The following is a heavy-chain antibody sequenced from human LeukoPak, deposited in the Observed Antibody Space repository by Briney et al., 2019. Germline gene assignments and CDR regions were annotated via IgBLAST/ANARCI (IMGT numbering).Heavy chain of an antibody. Sequence: SETLSLTCTVSGGSISSSSYYWGWIRQPPGKGLEWIGSIYYSGSTYHNPSLKSRVTISVDTSKNQFSLKLSSVTAADTAVYYCARERTASGWVDYWGQGTLVTVSS. D-gene: IGHD6-19*01. CDR3: ARERTASGWVDY. V-gene: IGHV4-39*01. CDR2: IYYSGST. J-gene: IGHJ4*02. CDR1: GGSISSSSYY.